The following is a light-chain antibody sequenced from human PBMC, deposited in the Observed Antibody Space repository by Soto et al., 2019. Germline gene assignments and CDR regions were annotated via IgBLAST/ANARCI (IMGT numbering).Light chain of an antibody. CDR2: KAS. J-gene: IGKJ1*01. CDR1: QTISSW. Sequence: DIQMTQSPSTLSGSVGDRVTITCRASQTISSWLAWYQQKPGKPPKRLIYKASTLKSGVPSRFSGSGSGTEFTHTISSLQPDDFATYYCQHYNSYSEAFGQGTKVELK. V-gene: IGKV1-5*03. CDR3: QHYNSYSEA.